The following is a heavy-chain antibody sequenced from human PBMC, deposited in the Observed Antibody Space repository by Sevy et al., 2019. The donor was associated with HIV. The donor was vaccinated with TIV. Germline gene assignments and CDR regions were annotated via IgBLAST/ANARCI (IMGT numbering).Heavy chain of an antibody. D-gene: IGHD5-18*01. Sequence: GGSLRLSCAGSGFTFSNYAMTWVRQAPGKGLEWVSGLIGSGDATYYADSVKGRFTVSRDNSKSTLYLQMDSLRVEDTAVYYCAKGTRGYSYDPFDCWGQGTLVTVSS. CDR2: LIGSGDAT. CDR1: GFTFSNYA. V-gene: IGHV3-23*01. J-gene: IGHJ4*02. CDR3: AKGTRGYSYDPFDC.